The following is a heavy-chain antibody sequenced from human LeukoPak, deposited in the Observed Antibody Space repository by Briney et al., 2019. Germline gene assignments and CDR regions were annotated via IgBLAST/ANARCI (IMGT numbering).Heavy chain of an antibody. Sequence: GGSLRLSCAASEFTFSSYEMNWVRQAPGKGLEWVSYIRSSSSTIYYADSVKGRFTISRDNAKNSLYLQMNSLRAEDTAVYYCAELGITMIGGVWGKGTTVTISS. CDR1: EFTFSSYE. CDR3: AELGITMIGGV. J-gene: IGHJ6*04. CDR2: IRSSSSTI. D-gene: IGHD3-10*02. V-gene: IGHV3-48*03.